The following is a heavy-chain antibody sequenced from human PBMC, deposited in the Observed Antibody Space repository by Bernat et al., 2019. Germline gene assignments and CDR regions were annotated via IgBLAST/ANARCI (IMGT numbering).Heavy chain of an antibody. CDR1: GFTFTDYW. V-gene: IGHV3-74*02. Sequence: EVQLVESGGGVVRPGGSLRLSCVASGFTFTDYWMHWVRQAPGKGLVWVSRINNDGSDTIYADSVKGRFTLSRDNAKNTLYLQMNSLRVEDTAVYYCARGGWSHDFDIWGQGTMVTVSS. CDR2: INNDGSDT. J-gene: IGHJ3*02. CDR3: ARGGWSHDFDI. D-gene: IGHD3-3*01.